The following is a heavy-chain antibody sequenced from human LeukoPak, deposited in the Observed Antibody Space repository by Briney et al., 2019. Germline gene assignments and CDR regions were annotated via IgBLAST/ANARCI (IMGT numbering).Heavy chain of an antibody. Sequence: GGSLRLSCAASGFSFSSYSMKWVRQAPGKGLEWVGFVRSKAYGGTTEYAASVKGRFTISRDDSKSIAYLQMNSLKTEDTAVYYCTRLGGSYSSGWFFDYWGQGTLVTVSS. V-gene: IGHV3-49*04. J-gene: IGHJ4*02. CDR1: GFSFSSYS. CDR2: VRSKAYGGTT. CDR3: TRLGGSYSSGWFFDY. D-gene: IGHD6-19*01.